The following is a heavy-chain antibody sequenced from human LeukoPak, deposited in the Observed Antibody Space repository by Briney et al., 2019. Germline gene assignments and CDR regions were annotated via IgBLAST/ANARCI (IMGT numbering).Heavy chain of an antibody. CDR2: IYSSGST. V-gene: IGHV4-61*02. J-gene: IGHJ4*02. CDR3: ARGHDYGDPPPLDY. D-gene: IGHD4-17*01. Sequence: SETLSLTCTVSGGSISSATNYWSWIRQPAGKGLEWIGRIYSSGSTNYNPSLRSRVTISVDTSKNQYSLKLSSVTAADTAMYYCARGHDYGDPPPLDYWGQGTLVTVSS. CDR1: GGSISSATNY.